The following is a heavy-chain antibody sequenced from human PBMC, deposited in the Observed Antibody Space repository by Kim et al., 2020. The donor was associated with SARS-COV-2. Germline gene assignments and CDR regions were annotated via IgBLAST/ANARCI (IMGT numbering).Heavy chain of an antibody. V-gene: IGHV4-31*03. D-gene: IGHD3-22*01. CDR2: IYYSGST. CDR3: ASPGFYDSGNYGMDV. CDR1: GGSISSGGYY. Sequence: SETLSLTCTVSGGSISSGGYYWSWIRQHPGKGLEWIGYIYYSGSTYYNPSLKSRVTISVDTSKNQFSLKLSSVTAADTAVYYCASPGFYDSGNYGMDVWGQGTTVTVSS. J-gene: IGHJ6*02.